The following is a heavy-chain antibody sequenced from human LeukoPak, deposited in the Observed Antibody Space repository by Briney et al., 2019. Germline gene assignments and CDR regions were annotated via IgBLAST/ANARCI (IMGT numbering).Heavy chain of an antibody. J-gene: IGHJ4*02. Sequence: GGSLRLSCAASGFTFRTCWMSWVRQAPGKGLEWVASINQGGGDTYYVESVKGRFTISRDNAMNSFFLQMNNLRVQDTAVYYCARLLGDRTIYDYWGQGTLVTVSS. D-gene: IGHD2-21*01. CDR1: GFTFRTCW. V-gene: IGHV3-7*01. CDR3: ARLLGDRTIYDY. CDR2: INQGGGDT.